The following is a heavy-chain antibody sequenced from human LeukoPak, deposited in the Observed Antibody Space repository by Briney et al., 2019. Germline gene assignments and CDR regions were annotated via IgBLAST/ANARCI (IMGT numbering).Heavy chain of an antibody. CDR2: IKSDGSST. J-gene: IGHJ4*02. V-gene: IGHV3-74*01. CDR3: ARDRSYTSWD. CDR1: GFSFSSYW. D-gene: IGHD2-2*01. Sequence: GGSLRLSCAASGFSFSSYWMHWVRQAPGKGLVWVARIKSDGSSTDYADYVKGRFTISRDNAKNTLYLQMNSLRAEDTAVYYCARDRSYTSWDWGQGTLVTVSS.